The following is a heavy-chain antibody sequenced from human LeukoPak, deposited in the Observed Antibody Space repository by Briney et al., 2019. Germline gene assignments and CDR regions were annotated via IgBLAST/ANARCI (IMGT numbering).Heavy chain of an antibody. CDR2: INHSGST. D-gene: IGHD1-26*01. CDR1: GGSFSGYY. V-gene: IGHV4-34*01. Sequence: SETLSLTCAVYGGSFSGYYWSWIRQPPGKGLEWIGEINHSGSTNYNPSLKSRVTISVDTSKNQFSLKLSSVTAADTAVYYCAGGVGATTYFWGQGTLVTASS. J-gene: IGHJ4*02. CDR3: AGGVGATTYF.